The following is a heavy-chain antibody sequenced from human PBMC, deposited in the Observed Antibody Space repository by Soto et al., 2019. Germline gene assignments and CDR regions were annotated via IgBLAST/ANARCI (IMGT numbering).Heavy chain of an antibody. Sequence: VHLVESGGGLVKPGGSLRLSCAASGFTFSSYSVNWVRQAPGKGLEWVSFISSSSSYIYYADSVKGRFTISRDNAKNSVYLQMNSLRAEDTAVYYCARVSDDMVLTSEWWGQGTLVTVSS. V-gene: IGHV3-21*01. CDR2: ISSSSSYI. CDR3: ARVSDDMVLTSEW. D-gene: IGHD2-8*01. CDR1: GFTFSSYS. J-gene: IGHJ4*02.